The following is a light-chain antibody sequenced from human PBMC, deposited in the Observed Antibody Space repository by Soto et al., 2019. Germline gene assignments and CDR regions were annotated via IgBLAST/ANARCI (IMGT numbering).Light chain of an antibody. CDR1: SSNIGNNY. CDR2: ENN. Sequence: QSVLTQPPSVSAAPGQKLTISYSASSSNIGNNYVSWYQQLPGTAPKLLIFENNKRPSGIPDRFSGSKSGTSATLGITGLQTGDEANYYCGTWDSSLSAPYVFGTGTKVTVL. J-gene: IGLJ1*01. CDR3: GTWDSSLSAPYV. V-gene: IGLV1-51*02.